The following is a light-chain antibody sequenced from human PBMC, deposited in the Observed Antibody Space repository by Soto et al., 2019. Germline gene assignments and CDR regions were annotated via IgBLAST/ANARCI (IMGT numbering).Light chain of an antibody. CDR2: AAS. Sequence: DIQMTQSPSSLSASVGDRVIITCRASQSISTYLNWYQQKPGKAPNLLIHAASSLQSGVPSRFSGSGSGTDFTLTINSLRPEDFATYYCQQSYGAPYTFGQGIKLEIK. CDR3: QQSYGAPYT. J-gene: IGKJ2*01. V-gene: IGKV1-39*01. CDR1: QSISTY.